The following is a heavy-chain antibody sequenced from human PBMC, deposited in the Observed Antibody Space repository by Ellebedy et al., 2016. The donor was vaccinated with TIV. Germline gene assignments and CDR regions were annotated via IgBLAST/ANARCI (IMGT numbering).Heavy chain of an antibody. CDR3: VRAPTKYDLSGPSFDN. CDR2: ISYTGRT. D-gene: IGHD3-22*01. Sequence: MPSETLSLTCTVSGDSISSTNNYWGCLRPPPGKGPEWFGSISYTGRTYYYPSLKSRVTISVDTSTNRFSLQLTSVTAAETAVYYCVRAPTKYDLSGPSFDNWGQGTLVTVSS. V-gene: IGHV4-39*07. CDR1: GDSISSTNNY. J-gene: IGHJ4*02.